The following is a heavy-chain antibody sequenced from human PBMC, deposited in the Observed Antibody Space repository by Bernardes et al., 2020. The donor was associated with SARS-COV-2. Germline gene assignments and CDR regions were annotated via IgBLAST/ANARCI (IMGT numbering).Heavy chain of an antibody. CDR1: GFTFSSYW. CDR2: INSDGSST. Sequence: GSLRLSCAASGFTFSSYWMHWVRQAPGKGLVWVSRINSDGSSTSYADSVKGRFTISRDNAKNTLYLQMNSLRAEDTAVYYCARAGYYDFWSGTPDYWGQGTLVTVSS. J-gene: IGHJ4*02. CDR3: ARAGYYDFWSGTPDY. V-gene: IGHV3-74*01. D-gene: IGHD3-3*01.